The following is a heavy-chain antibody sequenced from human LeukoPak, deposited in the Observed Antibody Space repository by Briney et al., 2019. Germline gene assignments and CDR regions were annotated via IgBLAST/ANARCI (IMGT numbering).Heavy chain of an antibody. V-gene: IGHV1-69*04. Sequence: ASVKVSCKATGGTLKNYVFNWVRQAPGQGLEWMGRIIPIIHMADYAQNFQGRVTITADKSTNTDYMELGGLRSEDTAVYYCATKDGVPDTYRGYYFGMDVWGQGTTVIVS. CDR3: ATKDGVPDTYRGYYFGMDV. D-gene: IGHD4-11*01. CDR2: IIPIIHMA. CDR1: GGTLKNYV. J-gene: IGHJ6*02.